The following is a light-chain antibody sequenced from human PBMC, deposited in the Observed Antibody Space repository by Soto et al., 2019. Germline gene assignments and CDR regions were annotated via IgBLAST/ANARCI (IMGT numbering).Light chain of an antibody. CDR2: DAY. CDR3: QKYNSAPLT. CDR1: QGVGST. V-gene: IGKV3-15*01. Sequence: EIIMTQSPATLSVSPGERVTLSCRASQGVGSTLAWYRQQPGQAPRLLIYDAYIRASGVPARFSGSGSGTEFTLTISGLQSEDFAVYYCQKYNSAPLTFGGGTKVEIK. J-gene: IGKJ4*01.